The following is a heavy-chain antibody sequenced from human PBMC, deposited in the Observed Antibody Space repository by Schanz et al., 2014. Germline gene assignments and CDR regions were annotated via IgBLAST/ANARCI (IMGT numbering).Heavy chain of an antibody. J-gene: IGHJ5*02. D-gene: IGHD5-18*01. CDR3: ARRSVSPSGNSYGYVVAWFDP. V-gene: IGHV4-39*07. Sequence: QLQLQESGPGLVKPSETLSLTCTVSGGSISSSSYFWGWIRQPPGKGLEWIGEIYHSGSTNYKPSLKSRVTISTAKSKNQFSLKLRSVTAADTAVYYCARRSVSPSGNSYGYVVAWFDPWGQGTLVTVSS. CDR2: IYHSGST. CDR1: GGSISSSSYF.